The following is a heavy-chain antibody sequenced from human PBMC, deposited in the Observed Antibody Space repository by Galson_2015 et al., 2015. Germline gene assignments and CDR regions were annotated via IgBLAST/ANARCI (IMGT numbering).Heavy chain of an antibody. CDR1: GFTFSSYA. J-gene: IGHJ4*02. Sequence: SLRLSCAASGFTFSSYAMSWVRQAPGKGLQWVSVISGGGSTTYYADSVKGRFTISRDNSKNTLYLQINSLRAEDTAVYYCAKGSQFHYGLESPLFDYWGQGTLVTVSS. D-gene: IGHD3-10*01. V-gene: IGHV3-23*01. CDR3: AKGSQFHYGLESPLFDY. CDR2: ISGGGSTT.